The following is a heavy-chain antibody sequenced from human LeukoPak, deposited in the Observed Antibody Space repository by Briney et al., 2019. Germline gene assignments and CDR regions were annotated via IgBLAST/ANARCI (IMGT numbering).Heavy chain of an antibody. J-gene: IGHJ1*01. CDR3: AREGGSSWYAEYFQH. D-gene: IGHD6-13*01. V-gene: IGHV1-69*01. CDR1: GGTFSSYA. CDR2: IIPIFGTA. Sequence: SVKLSCKASGGTFSSYAISWVRQAPGQGLEWMGGIIPIFGTANYAQKFQGRVTITADESTSTAYMELSSLRSEDTAVYYCAREGGSSWYAEYFQHWGQGTLVTVSS.